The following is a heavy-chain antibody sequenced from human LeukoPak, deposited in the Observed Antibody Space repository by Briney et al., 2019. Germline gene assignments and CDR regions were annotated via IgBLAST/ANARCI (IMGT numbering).Heavy chain of an antibody. CDR1: GDSISSYY. J-gene: IGHJ4*02. CDR2: IYYSGST. D-gene: IGHD2-2*01. V-gene: IGHV4-59*01. CDR3: ARDSCTSTSCLFDY. Sequence: PSETLSLTCTVSGDSISSYYWSWIRQPPGKGLEWIGYIYYSGSTNYNPSLKSRVTISVDTSRNQFSLKLSSVTAADTAVYYCARDSCTSTSCLFDYWGQGTLVTVSS.